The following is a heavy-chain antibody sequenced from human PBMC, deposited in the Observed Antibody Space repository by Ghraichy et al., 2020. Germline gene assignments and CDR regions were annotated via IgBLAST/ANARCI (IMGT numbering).Heavy chain of an antibody. Sequence: SETLSLTCTVSGGSISSYYWSWIRQPPGKGLEWIGYIYYSGSTNYNPSLKSRVTISVDTSKNQFSLKLSSVTAADTAVYYCARDLRGGATNAFDIWGQGKMVTVSS. V-gene: IGHV4-59*01. CDR3: ARDLRGGATNAFDI. D-gene: IGHD1-26*01. CDR2: IYYSGST. J-gene: IGHJ3*02. CDR1: GGSISSYY.